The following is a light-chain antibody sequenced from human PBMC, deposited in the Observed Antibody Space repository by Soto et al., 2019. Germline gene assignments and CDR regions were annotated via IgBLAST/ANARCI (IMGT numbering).Light chain of an antibody. V-gene: IGKV3-11*01. J-gene: IGKJ5*01. Sequence: EVVLTQSPATLSLSPGERATLSCRASRSVSSYLAWYQQKPGQAPRLLIYDASNRATGIPARFSGSGSGTDFTLTISSLEPEDFAVYHCQQRSNWPITFGQGTRLEIK. CDR2: DAS. CDR1: RSVSSY. CDR3: QQRSNWPIT.